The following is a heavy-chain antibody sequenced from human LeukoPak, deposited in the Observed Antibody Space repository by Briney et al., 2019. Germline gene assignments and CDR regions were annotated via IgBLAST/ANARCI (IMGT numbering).Heavy chain of an antibody. CDR2: ISGSGGST. CDR1: NFTFSGFG. D-gene: IGHD2-2*01. CDR3: AKVLGYCSSTSCPPDDY. Sequence: GGSLRLSCTASNFTFSGFGMHWVRQAPGKGLEWVSAISGSGGSTYYADSVKGRFTISRDNSKNTLYLQMNSLRAEDTAVYYCAKVLGYCSSTSCPPDDYWGQGTLVPVSS. V-gene: IGHV3-23*01. J-gene: IGHJ4*02.